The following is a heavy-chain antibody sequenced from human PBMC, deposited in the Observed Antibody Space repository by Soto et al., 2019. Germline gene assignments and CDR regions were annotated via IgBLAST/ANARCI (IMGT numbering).Heavy chain of an antibody. CDR3: ARXYCSSFSCYWSDVWFDP. V-gene: IGHV4-39*01. Sequence: ETLSLTCTVSGGSISRSSYYWGWFRQPPGRGLEWIGSIYYSGSTFYNPSLKSRVTISVDTSKNQFSLKLSSVTAADTAVYYCARXYCSSFSCYWSDVWFDPWGQGALVTVSS. CDR2: IYYSGST. J-gene: IGHJ5*02. D-gene: IGHD2-2*01. CDR1: GGSISRSSYY.